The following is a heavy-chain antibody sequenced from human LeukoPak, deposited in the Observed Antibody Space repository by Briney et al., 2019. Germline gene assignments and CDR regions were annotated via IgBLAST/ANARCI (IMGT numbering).Heavy chain of an antibody. CDR3: KAATYFYGSVTYDWFES. V-gene: IGHV3-74*01. CDR2: IESNGLT. Sequence: GGSLRLSCAASGFTFSSYEMNWVRQAPGKGLMWVSRIESNGLTLYADSVRDRFTISRDNGKSTIYLQMNSLRVDDTAIYYAKAATYFYGSVTYDWFESWGQGTLVTVSS. J-gene: IGHJ5*01. CDR1: GFTFSSYE. D-gene: IGHD3-10*01.